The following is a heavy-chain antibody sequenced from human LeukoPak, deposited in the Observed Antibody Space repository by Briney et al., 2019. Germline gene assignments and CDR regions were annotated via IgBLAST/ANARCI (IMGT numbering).Heavy chain of an antibody. CDR2: IFYSGNT. Sequence: SETLSLTCTVSGGSISSGGYYWSWIRQHPGKGLEWIGYIFYSGNTYYNPSLKSRVTISVDTSKNQFSLTLNSVTAADTAVYYCARARDCSGGTCYQFNWFDPWGQGTLVTVSS. J-gene: IGHJ5*02. V-gene: IGHV4-31*03. D-gene: IGHD2-15*01. CDR1: GGSISSGGYY. CDR3: ARARDCSGGTCYQFNWFDP.